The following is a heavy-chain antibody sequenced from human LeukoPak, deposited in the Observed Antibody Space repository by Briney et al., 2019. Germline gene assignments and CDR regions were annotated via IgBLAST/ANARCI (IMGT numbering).Heavy chain of an antibody. V-gene: IGHV4-39*01. CDR2: IYYSGST. Sequence: SETLSLTCTVSGGSISSSSYYWGWIRQPPGKGLEWIGSIYYSGSTYYNPSLKSRVTISVDTSKNQFSLKLSSVTAADTAVYYCARLSPTFFFNYWGQGTLVTVSS. CDR1: GGSISSSSYY. J-gene: IGHJ4*02. CDR3: ARLSPTFFFNY.